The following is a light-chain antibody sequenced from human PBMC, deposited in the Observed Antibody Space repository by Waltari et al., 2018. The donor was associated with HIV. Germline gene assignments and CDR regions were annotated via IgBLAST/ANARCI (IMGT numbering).Light chain of an antibody. CDR2: EDS. CDR1: NIGSNS. Sequence: SYVLTQPPSVSVAPGQTARITCGGNNIGSNSVHWYQQKPGQAPVLVVYEDSDRPSGIPERFSGSNSGNTATLTISRVEAGDEADYYCQVWDSSSDHTRVFGGGTKLTVL. J-gene: IGLJ2*01. CDR3: QVWDSSSDHTRV. V-gene: IGLV3-21*02.